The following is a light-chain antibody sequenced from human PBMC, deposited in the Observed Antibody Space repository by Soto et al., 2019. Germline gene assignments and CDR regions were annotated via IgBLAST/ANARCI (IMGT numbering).Light chain of an antibody. CDR3: QQYNSWPPT. J-gene: IGKJ4*01. Sequence: EIVMTQSPATLSVSPGERATLSCRASQSVNINLAWYQQKPGQAPRLVIYGASTRATGIPARFSGSGSGTEFTLAISSLQSEDFAVYYCQQYNSWPPTFGGGTKVEIK. CDR2: GAS. CDR1: QSVNIN. V-gene: IGKV3-15*01.